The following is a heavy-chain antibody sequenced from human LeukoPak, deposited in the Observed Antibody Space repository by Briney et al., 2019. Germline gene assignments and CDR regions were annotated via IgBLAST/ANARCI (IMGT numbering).Heavy chain of an antibody. J-gene: IGHJ5*02. Sequence: SETLSLTCTVSGGSISSYYWSWIRQPPGKGLEWIGYIYYSGSTNYNPSLKSRVTISVDTSKNQFSLKLSSVTAADTAVYYCARATADSSGSYLALYNWFDPWGQGTLVTVSS. CDR2: IYYSGST. CDR1: GGSISSYY. V-gene: IGHV4-59*01. D-gene: IGHD3-22*01. CDR3: ARATADSSGSYLALYNWFDP.